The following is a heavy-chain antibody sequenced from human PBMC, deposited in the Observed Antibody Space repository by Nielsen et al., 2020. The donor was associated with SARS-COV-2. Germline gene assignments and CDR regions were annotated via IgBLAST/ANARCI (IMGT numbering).Heavy chain of an antibody. D-gene: IGHD3-3*01. J-gene: IGHJ4*02. CDR1: GFTFSSYA. V-gene: IGHV3-7*05. Sequence: GESLKISCAASGFTFSSYAMSWVRQAPGKGLEWVANIKQDGSEKYYVDSVKGRFTISRDNAKNSLYLQMNSLRAEDTAVYYCATEKEWPNDLDYWGQGTLVTVSS. CDR2: IKQDGSEK. CDR3: ATEKEWPNDLDY.